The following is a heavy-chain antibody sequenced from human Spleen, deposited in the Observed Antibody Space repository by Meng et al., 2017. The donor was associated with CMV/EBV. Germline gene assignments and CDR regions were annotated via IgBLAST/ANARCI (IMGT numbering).Heavy chain of an antibody. Sequence: ASVKVSCKASGYTFTNFGISWVRQAPGQGLEWMGWINPNSGGTNYAQKFQGRVTMTRDTSISTAYMELSRLRSDDTAVYYCARDSHWGFDYWGQGTLVTVSS. CDR1: GYTFTNFG. J-gene: IGHJ4*02. CDR2: INPNSGGT. D-gene: IGHD7-27*01. CDR3: ARDSHWGFDY. V-gene: IGHV1-2*02.